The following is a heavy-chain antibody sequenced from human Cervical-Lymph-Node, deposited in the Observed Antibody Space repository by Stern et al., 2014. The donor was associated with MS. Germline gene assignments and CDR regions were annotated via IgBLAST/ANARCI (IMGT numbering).Heavy chain of an antibody. J-gene: IGHJ4*02. CDR1: GFTFSSYG. CDR3: ARDYEDTSMLFDH. D-gene: IGHD2-8*01. V-gene: IGHV3-30*03. CDR2: ISYDGNHK. Sequence: VQLVESGGAVVQPGRSLRLSCAASGFTFSSYGLHLVRQAPGTGLACVTGISYDGNHKYYAASVKGRFTISRDNSKNTLHLQMNSVTPDDTAIYYCARDYEDTSMLFDHWGQGTLVTVSS.